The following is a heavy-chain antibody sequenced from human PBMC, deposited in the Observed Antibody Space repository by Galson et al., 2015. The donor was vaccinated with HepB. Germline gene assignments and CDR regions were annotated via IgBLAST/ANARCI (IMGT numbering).Heavy chain of an antibody. Sequence: SLRLSCAASGFTVSSNYMSWVRQAPGKGLEWVSIIYSGGNTYYADSVKGRFTISRDNSKNTLYLQMNSLRAEDTAVYYCARSHSSNWYYFDYWGQGTLVTVSS. CDR2: IYSGGNT. CDR1: GFTVSSNY. CDR3: ARSHSSNWYYFDY. J-gene: IGHJ4*02. D-gene: IGHD6-13*01. V-gene: IGHV3-53*01.